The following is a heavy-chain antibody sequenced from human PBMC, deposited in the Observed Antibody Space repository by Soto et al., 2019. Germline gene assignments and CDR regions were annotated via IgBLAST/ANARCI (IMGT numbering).Heavy chain of an antibody. Sequence: SETLSLTCAVSGGSISSGGYSWSWIRQPPGKGLEWIGYIYHSGSTYYNPSLKSRVTISVDRSKNQFSLKLSSVTAADTAVYYCARVRLRVRGVIHHWFDPWGQGTLVTVSS. D-gene: IGHD3-10*01. V-gene: IGHV4-30-2*01. CDR1: GGSISSGGYS. J-gene: IGHJ5*02. CDR2: IYHSGST. CDR3: ARVRLRVRGVIHHWFDP.